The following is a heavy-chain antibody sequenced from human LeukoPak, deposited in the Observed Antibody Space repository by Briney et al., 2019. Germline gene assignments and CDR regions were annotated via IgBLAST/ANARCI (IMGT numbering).Heavy chain of an antibody. CDR3: AKEDRTGYHYDTDV. D-gene: IGHD1-1*01. Sequence: GGSLRLSCAVSGISLSNYGMSWVRQAPGKGLEWVAGISGSGGSTNYADSVKGRFSISRDNSKNTLYLQLNSLRAEDTAVYYCAKEDRTGYHYDTDVWGQGTTVTVSS. CDR1: GISLSNYG. CDR2: ISGSGGST. V-gene: IGHV3-23*01. J-gene: IGHJ6*02.